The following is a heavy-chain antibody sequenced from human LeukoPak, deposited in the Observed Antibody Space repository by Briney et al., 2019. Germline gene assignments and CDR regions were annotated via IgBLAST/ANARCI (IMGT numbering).Heavy chain of an antibody. CDR1: GYTFTSYD. V-gene: IGHV1-69*06. D-gene: IGHD5-24*01. J-gene: IGHJ4*02. CDR2: IIPIFGTA. Sequence: ASVKVSCKASGYTFTSYDINWVRQATGQGLEWMGGIIPIFGTANYAQKFQGRVTITADKSTSTAYMELSSLRSEDTAVYYCAREMATIVYWGQGTLVTVSS. CDR3: AREMATIVY.